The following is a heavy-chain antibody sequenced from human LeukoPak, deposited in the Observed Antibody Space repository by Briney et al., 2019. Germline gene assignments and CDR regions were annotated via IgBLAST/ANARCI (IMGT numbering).Heavy chain of an antibody. Sequence: PETLSLTSLVSGASTRNYFWSGIRQSPGKELGWIGYIYYSGSTNYNPSLETRVAMSLDTSENQFSLTVGSVTAADTAIYLCARRYSSSWYVGFFDPRLQGTHVTVSS. V-gene: IGHV4-59*08. CDR2: IYYSGST. J-gene: IGHJ5*02. D-gene: IGHD6-13*01. CDR1: GASTRNYF. CDR3: ARRYSSSWYVGFFDP.